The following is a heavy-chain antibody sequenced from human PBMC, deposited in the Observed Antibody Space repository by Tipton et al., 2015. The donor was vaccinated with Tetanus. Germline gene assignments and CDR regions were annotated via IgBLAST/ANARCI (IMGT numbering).Heavy chain of an antibody. CDR2: VYHSGTT. D-gene: IGHD2-15*01. Sequence: LSLGCTVSGSSIASDGYYWGWIRQPPGKGMQWIGSVYHSGTTYYNPSLTGRATISVDKSKNQFSLKLTSVSAADTAVYYCARRAFVVIRDWRPGTLVTGSS. J-gene: IGHJ4*01. V-gene: IGHV4-39*01. CDR3: ARRAFVVIRD. CDR1: GSSIASDGYY.